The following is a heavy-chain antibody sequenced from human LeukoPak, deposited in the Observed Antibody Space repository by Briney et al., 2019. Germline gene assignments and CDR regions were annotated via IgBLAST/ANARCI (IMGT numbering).Heavy chain of an antibody. V-gene: IGHV4-39*01. Sequence: PSETLSLTCTVSGGPISSSSYYWGWIRQPPGKGLEWIGSIYYSGSTYYNPSLKSRVTISVDTSKNQFSLKLSSVTAADTAVYYCARRGDSSGYYPFDYWGQGTLVTVSS. CDR2: IYYSGST. J-gene: IGHJ4*02. CDR1: GGPISSSSYY. D-gene: IGHD3-22*01. CDR3: ARRGDSSGYYPFDY.